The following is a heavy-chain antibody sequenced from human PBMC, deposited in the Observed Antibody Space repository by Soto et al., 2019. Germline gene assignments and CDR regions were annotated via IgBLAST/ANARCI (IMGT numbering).Heavy chain of an antibody. CDR1: GGTFSSYA. D-gene: IGHD5-12*01. J-gene: IGHJ4*02. V-gene: IGHV1-69*12. CDR2: IIPIFGTA. CDR3: ARELGRDGYNYPYYFDY. Sequence: QVQLVQSGAEVKKPGSSVKVSCKASGGTFSSYAISWVRQAPGQGLEWMGGIIPIFGTANYAQKFQGRVTITADESTSRAYMELSSLRSEDTAVYYWARELGRDGYNYPYYFDYWGQGTLVTVSS.